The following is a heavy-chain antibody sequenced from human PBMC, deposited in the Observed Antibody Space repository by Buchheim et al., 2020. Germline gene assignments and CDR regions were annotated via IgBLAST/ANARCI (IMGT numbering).Heavy chain of an antibody. CDR3: ARAPPAAVRRTELRGHWYFHL. V-gene: IGHV4-34*02. CDR1: NGSFSGYY. Sequence: QVQLQQWGAGLLKPSETLSLTCAVYNGSFSGYYWSWIRQSPGGGLEWIGEVSHTGRTIYTPSLKRRVTISLDTSTNKFSLMLDSVTAADTAMYFCARAPPAAVRRTELRGHWYFHLWGPGTL. D-gene: IGHD3-10*01. J-gene: IGHJ2*01. CDR2: VSHTGRT.